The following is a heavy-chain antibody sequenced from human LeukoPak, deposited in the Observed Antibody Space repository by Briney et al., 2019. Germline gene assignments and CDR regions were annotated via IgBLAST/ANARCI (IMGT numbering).Heavy chain of an antibody. Sequence: GGSLRLSCADSGFTFSSYWMHWVRQAPGKGLMWVSRINTDGSSPNYAGSVKGRFTISRDNAKNTLYLQMNSLRAEDTAVYYCARVYSYSDPMDHWGQGTLVTVSS. CDR2: INTDGSSP. J-gene: IGHJ4*02. V-gene: IGHV3-74*01. CDR3: ARVYSYSDPMDH. CDR1: GFTFSSYW. D-gene: IGHD1-26*01.